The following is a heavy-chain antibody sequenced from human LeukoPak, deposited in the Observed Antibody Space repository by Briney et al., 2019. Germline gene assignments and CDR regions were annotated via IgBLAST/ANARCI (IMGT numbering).Heavy chain of an antibody. CDR1: GFTFSNYW. CDR2: IDSDGSST. V-gene: IGHV3-74*03. D-gene: IGHD3-10*01. CDR3: ARDYGRSRDYGMDV. Sequence: GGSLRLSCAASGFTFSNYWMHWVRQAPGKGLVWVSRIDSDGSSTTYADSVKGRFTISRDNAKNTLYLQMNRLRAEDTAVYYCARDYGRSRDYGMDVWGQGTTVTVSS. J-gene: IGHJ6*02.